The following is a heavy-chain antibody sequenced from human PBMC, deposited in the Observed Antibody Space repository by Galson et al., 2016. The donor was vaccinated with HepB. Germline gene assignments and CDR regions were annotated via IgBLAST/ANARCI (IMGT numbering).Heavy chain of an antibody. Sequence: SLRLSCAVSGFLFHIYAMSWVRQPPGKGLEWVSGISAAGEATYYADSVKSRSTISRDNSQKTVSLQIDSLRGDDTAIYYCAKGGKSDYWGQGTQVTVSS. CDR3: AKGGKSDY. CDR2: ISAAGEAT. CDR1: GFLFHIYA. J-gene: IGHJ4*02. V-gene: IGHV3-23*01. D-gene: IGHD1-26*01.